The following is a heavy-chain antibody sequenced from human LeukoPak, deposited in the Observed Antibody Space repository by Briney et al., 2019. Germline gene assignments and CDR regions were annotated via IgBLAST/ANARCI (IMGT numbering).Heavy chain of an antibody. CDR3: ARLSAWELLPDY. CDR2: IYPGDSET. V-gene: IGHV5-51*01. Sequence: GESLKISCKGSGYSFTSYWIAWVRHMPGRGLEWVGVIYPGDSETTYSPSFQGQVTISADKSISTAYLQWSSLKASDTAMYYCARLSAWELLPDYWGQGTLVTVSS. D-gene: IGHD1-26*01. CDR1: GYSFTSYW. J-gene: IGHJ4*02.